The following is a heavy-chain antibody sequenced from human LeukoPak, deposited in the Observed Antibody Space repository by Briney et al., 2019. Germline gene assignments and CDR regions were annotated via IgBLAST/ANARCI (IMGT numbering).Heavy chain of an antibody. Sequence: PGGSLRLSCSASGFTFSSYAMHWVRQAPGKGLEYVSAISSNGGSTYYADSVKGRFTISRDNSRNTLHLQMNSLRAEDTAVYYCAREGVGYYDSSGYRALDYWGQGTLVTVSS. CDR3: AREGVGYYDSSGYRALDY. D-gene: IGHD3-22*01. J-gene: IGHJ4*02. CDR1: GFTFSSYA. V-gene: IGHV3-64*04. CDR2: ISSNGGST.